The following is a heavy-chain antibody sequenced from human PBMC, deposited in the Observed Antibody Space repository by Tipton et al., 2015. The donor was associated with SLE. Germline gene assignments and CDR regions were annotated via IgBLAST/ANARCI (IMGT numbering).Heavy chain of an antibody. Sequence: LRLSCTVSGGSISSYYWSWIRQPPGKGLEWIGYIYYSGSTNYNPSLKSRVTISVDTSKNQFSLKLSPVTAADTAVYYCARHVTYYGSGRVWFDPWGQGTLVTVSS. V-gene: IGHV4-59*08. CDR3: ARHVTYYGSGRVWFDP. CDR2: IYYSGST. CDR1: GGSISSYY. D-gene: IGHD3-10*01. J-gene: IGHJ5*02.